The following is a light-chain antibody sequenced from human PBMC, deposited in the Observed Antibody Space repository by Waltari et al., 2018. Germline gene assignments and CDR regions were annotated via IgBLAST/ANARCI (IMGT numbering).Light chain of an antibody. J-gene: IGLJ3*02. CDR1: SFNIGNTF. V-gene: IGLV1-51*02. Sequence: QSVLTQPPSVSAAPGQKVSISCSGSSFNIGNTFISWYQQFLGTPPKLRIYENSKRPSGNPDRCSGSKAGQSATLDITGLQTGYEADYYCGTWDSRLSAWVFGGGTKLTV. CDR3: GTWDSRLSAWV. CDR2: ENS.